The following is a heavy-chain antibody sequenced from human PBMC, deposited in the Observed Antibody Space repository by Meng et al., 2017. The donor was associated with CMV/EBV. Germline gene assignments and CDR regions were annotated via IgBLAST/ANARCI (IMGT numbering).Heavy chain of an antibody. CDR3: ARRGYGGNPLRQPLDYYYYGMDV. CDR1: GGTFSSYA. D-gene: IGHD4-23*01. V-gene: IGHV1-69*05. Sequence: SVKVSCKASGGTFSSYAISWVRQAPGQGLEWMGGIIPIFGTANYAQKFQGRVTITTDESTSTAYMELSSLRSEDTAVYYCARRGYGGNPLRQPLDYYYYGMDVWGQGTTVTVSS. CDR2: IIPIFGTA. J-gene: IGHJ6*02.